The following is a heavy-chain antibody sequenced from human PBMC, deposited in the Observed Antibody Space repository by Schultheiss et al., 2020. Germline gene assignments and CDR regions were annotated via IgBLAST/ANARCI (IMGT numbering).Heavy chain of an antibody. V-gene: IGHV4-59*12. Sequence: SETLSLTCTVSGASISTYYWTWIRQPPGKGLEWIGSIYYSGSTNYNPSLKSRVTISVDTSKNQFSLKLSSVTAADTAVYYCAREYYDSSGYYFDAFDIWGQGTMVTVSS. CDR1: GASISTYY. CDR3: AREYYDSSGYYFDAFDI. D-gene: IGHD3-22*01. CDR2: IYYSGST. J-gene: IGHJ3*02.